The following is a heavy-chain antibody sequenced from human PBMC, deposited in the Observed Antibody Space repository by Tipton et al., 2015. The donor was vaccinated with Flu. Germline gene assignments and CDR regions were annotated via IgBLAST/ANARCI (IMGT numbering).Heavy chain of an antibody. V-gene: IGHV4-4*07. CDR1: GGSISSYY. CDR3: ARVGDLWSGTNYGLDV. J-gene: IGHJ6*02. D-gene: IGHD3-3*01. CDR2: FYTSGST. Sequence: TLSLTCTVSGGSISSYYWSWIRQPAGKGLEWIGRFYTSGSTNYNASLKSRVTMSVDTSKNQFSLKLSSVTAADTAAYYCARVGDLWSGTNYGLDVWGQGTTVTVSS.